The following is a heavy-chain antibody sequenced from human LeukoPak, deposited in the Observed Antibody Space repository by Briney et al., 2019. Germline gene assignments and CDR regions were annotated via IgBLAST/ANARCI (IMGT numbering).Heavy chain of an antibody. CDR2: IDRDGAPR. J-gene: IGHJ4*02. CDR1: GFIFNDNW. V-gene: IGHV3-74*01. Sequence: GGSLRLSCAASGFIFNDNWMLWVRQVPGKGLVWVSRIDRDGAPRIYADSVKGRFTVSRGNARKALYLQMNSLKEEDTAIYYCVASRWSGALDFWGQGSLVTVSS. CDR3: VASRWSGALDF. D-gene: IGHD3-3*01.